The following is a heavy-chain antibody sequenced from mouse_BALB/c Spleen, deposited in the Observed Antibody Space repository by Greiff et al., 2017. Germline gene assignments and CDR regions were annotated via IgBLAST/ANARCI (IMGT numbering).Heavy chain of an antibody. CDR3: ASDYRYDGAFDY. D-gene: IGHD2-14*01. Sequence: EVQLHQSGAELVKPGASVKLSCTASGFNIKDTYMHWVKQRPEQGLEWIGRIDPANGNTKYDPKFQGKATITADTSSNTAYLQLSSLTSEDTAVYYCASDYRYDGAFDYWGQGTTLTVSS. CDR1: GFNIKDTY. CDR2: IDPANGNT. V-gene: IGHV14-3*02. J-gene: IGHJ2*01.